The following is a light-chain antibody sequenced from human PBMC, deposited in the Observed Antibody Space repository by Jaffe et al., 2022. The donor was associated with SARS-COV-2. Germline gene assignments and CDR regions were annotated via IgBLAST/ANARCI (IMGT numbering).Light chain of an antibody. CDR3: SSYAGSHNVI. V-gene: IGLV2-8*01. J-gene: IGLJ2*01. Sequence: QSALTQPPSASGSPGQSVTISCTGTSSDVGDYNYVSWYQQHPGRAPKLIIYEVSKRPSGVPDRFSGSKSGSTASLTVSGLQDEDEADYYCSSYAGSHNVIFGGGTRLTVL. CDR2: EVS. CDR1: SSDVGDYNY.